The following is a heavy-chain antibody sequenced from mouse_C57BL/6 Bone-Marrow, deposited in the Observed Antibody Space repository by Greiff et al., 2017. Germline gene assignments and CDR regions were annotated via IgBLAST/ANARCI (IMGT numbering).Heavy chain of an antibody. CDR1: GYTFTGYW. V-gene: IGHV1-9*01. CDR2: ILPGSGST. J-gene: IGHJ4*01. CDR3: ARGVMDY. Sequence: QVQLQPSGAELMKPGASVKLSCKATGYTFTGYWIEWVKQRPGPGLEWFGAILPGSGSTNYNEKFKGKATVTADTTSNTAYMTLSSLTTEDSAIYYGARGVMDYWGQGTSVTVSS.